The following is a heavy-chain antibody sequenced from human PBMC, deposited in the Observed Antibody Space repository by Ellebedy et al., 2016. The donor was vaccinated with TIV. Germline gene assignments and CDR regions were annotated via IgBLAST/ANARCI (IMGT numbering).Heavy chain of an antibody. CDR3: ARGLDIVATGIDY. CDR1: GFTFSSYS. CDR2: ISSSSSYI. D-gene: IGHD5-12*01. J-gene: IGHJ4*02. Sequence: GESLKISXAASGFTFSSYSMNWVRQAPGKGLEWVSSISSSSSYIYYADSVKGRFTISRDNAKNSLYLQMNSLRAEDTAVYYCARGLDIVATGIDYWGQGTLVTVSS. V-gene: IGHV3-21*01.